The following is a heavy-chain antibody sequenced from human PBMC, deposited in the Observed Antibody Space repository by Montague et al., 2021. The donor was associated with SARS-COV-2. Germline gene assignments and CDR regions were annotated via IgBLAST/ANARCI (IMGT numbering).Heavy chain of an antibody. V-gene: IGHV4-34*01. CDR3: ARVGRQQLVRLSGMDV. CDR2: IYYSGST. CDR1: GGSLSGYD. J-gene: IGHJ6*02. D-gene: IGHD6-13*01. Sequence: SETLSLTCAVYGGSLSGYDWSWIRQPPGKGLEWIGSIYYSGSTXXXPSXXXRVTISVDTSKNQFSLKLSSVTAADTAVYYCARVGRQQLVRLSGMDVWGQGTTVTVSS.